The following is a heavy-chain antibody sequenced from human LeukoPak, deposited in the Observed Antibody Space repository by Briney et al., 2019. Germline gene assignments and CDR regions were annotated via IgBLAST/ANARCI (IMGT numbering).Heavy chain of an antibody. J-gene: IGHJ4*02. D-gene: IGHD2-2*03. CDR2: INHSGST. CDR3: ARGGVGYCSSTSCYGFRQFDY. Sequence: SETLSLTCAVYGGSFSGYYWSWIRQPPGKGLEWIGEINHSGSTNYNPSPKSRVTISVDTSKNQFSLKLSSVTAADTAVYYCARGGVGYCSSTSCYGFRQFDYWGQGTLVTVSS. V-gene: IGHV4-34*01. CDR1: GGSFSGYY.